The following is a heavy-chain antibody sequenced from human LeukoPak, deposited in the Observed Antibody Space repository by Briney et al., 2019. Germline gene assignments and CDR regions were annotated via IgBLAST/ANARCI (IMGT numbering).Heavy chain of an antibody. CDR2: IYYTGST. D-gene: IGHD4-11*01. V-gene: IGHV4-59*01. CDR1: GGSINSYY. CDR3: ASAYSAKSHVY. J-gene: IGHJ4*02. Sequence: SETLSLTGTVSGGSINSYYWGWIRQSPGKGLEWIGYIYYTGSTSYNPSLQSRVSISVDTSKNQFTLKLPSVTAADTAVYYCASAYSAKSHVYWGQGTLVTVS.